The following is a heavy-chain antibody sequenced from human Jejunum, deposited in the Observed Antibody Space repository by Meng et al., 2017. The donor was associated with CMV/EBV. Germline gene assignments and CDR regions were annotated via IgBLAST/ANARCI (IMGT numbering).Heavy chain of an antibody. Sequence: FPFTTYSMHWVRQAPGKGLEWVAVISYGGIIDYYTDSVQGRFTISRDNSKNTLYLQMNSLRADDTAIYYCARGRVSYTTWSPQAYWGQGTLVTVSS. CDR2: ISYGGIID. D-gene: IGHD6-6*01. V-gene: IGHV3-30*03. J-gene: IGHJ4*02. CDR1: FPFTTYS. CDR3: ARGRVSYTTWSPQAY.